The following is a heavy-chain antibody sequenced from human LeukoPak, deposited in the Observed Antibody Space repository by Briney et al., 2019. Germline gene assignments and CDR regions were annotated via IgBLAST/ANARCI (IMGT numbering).Heavy chain of an antibody. CDR2: IYYSGST. D-gene: IGHD6-19*01. V-gene: IGHV4-59*01. J-gene: IGHJ4*02. CDR3: AGGSGWYSYYFDY. CDR1: GGSLSSYY. Sequence: SETLSLTCTVSGGSLSSYYWSWIRQPPGKGLEWIGYIYYSGSTNYNPSLKSRVTISVDTSKNQFSLKLSSVTAADTAVYYCAGGSGWYSYYFDYWGQGTLVTVSS.